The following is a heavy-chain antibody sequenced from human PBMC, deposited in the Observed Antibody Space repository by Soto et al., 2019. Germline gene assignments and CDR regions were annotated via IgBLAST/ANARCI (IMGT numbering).Heavy chain of an antibody. J-gene: IGHJ6*02. CDR3: ANGVSGGSGSYYYSGMDV. Sequence: QVQLVESGGGVVQPGRSLRLSCAASGFTFSSYGMHWVRQAPGKGLEWVAVISYDGSNKYYADSVKGRFTISRDNSKNTLYLQMNSLRAEDTAVYYCANGVSGGSGSYYYSGMDVWGQGTTVTVSS. CDR2: ISYDGSNK. D-gene: IGHD3-10*01. V-gene: IGHV3-30*18. CDR1: GFTFSSYG.